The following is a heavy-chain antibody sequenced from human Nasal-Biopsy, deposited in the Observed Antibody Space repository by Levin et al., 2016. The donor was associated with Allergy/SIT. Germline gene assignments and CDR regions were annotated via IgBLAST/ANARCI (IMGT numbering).Heavy chain of an antibody. D-gene: IGHD2-21*01. V-gene: IGHV3-30*03. CDR3: ARVIASEDDYYYYGMDV. CDR1: GFTFSSYG. J-gene: IGHJ6*02. Sequence: GGSLRLSCAASGFTFSSYGMHWVRQAPGKGLEWVAVISYDGSYKYYADSVKGRFSISRDNSKNTLYLQMNSLRAGDTAVYYCARVIASEDDYYYYGMDVWGQGTTVTVSS. CDR2: ISYDGSYK.